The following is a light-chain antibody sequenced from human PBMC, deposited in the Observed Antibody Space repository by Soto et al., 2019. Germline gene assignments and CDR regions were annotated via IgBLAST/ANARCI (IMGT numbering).Light chain of an antibody. CDR1: SSDIGAWFY. V-gene: IGLV2-11*01. Sequence: QSALTQPRSVSGSPGQTVTISCTGTSSDIGAWFYVSWYQQHPGKAPKVIIYEINKRPSGVPDRFSGSKTGNTASLTISGLQAEDEADYYCCSYAGSYDLIFGGGTQLTVL. CDR3: CSYAGSYDLI. J-gene: IGLJ2*01. CDR2: EIN.